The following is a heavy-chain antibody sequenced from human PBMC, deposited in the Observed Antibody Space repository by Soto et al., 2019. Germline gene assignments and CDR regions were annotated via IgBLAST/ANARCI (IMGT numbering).Heavy chain of an antibody. J-gene: IGHJ4*02. V-gene: IGHV3-30*03. CDR3: VAGQYFFDY. CDR1: GFSFCSYG. D-gene: IGHD6-19*01. CDR2: ISYDGSNK. Sequence: QVQLVESGGGVVQPGRSLRLSCAASGFSFCSYGMQWVRQAPGKGLEWVAVISYDGSNKYYADSVKDRFTISRDNSKKTLYLQMNSLRADDTAVYYCVAGQYFFDYCGQGTLVTVSS.